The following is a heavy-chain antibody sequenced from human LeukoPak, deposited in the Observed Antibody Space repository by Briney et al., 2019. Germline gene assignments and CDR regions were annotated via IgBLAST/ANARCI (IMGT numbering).Heavy chain of an antibody. CDR1: GGSVSSSKW. CDR3: ARVHYRRLDY. D-gene: IGHD1-26*01. V-gene: IGHV4-4*02. CDR2: IDHSGST. J-gene: IGHJ4*02. Sequence: PSGTLSLTCAVCGGSVSSSKWWSWVRQPAGKGLEWIGEIDHSGSTNYNRSLKSRVTISVDTSKNQFSLKLSSVTAGDTAVYYCARVHYRRLDYWGQGTLVTVSS.